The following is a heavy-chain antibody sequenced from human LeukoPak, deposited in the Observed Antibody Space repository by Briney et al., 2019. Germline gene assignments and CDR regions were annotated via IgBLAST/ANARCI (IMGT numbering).Heavy chain of an antibody. Sequence: GGSLRLSCAASGFTFSSYGMHWVRQAPGKGLEWVAVISYDGSNKYYADSVKGRFTISRDNSKNTLYLQMNSLSAEDTAVYYCAKDRGWELHYYFDYWGQGTLVTVSS. CDR2: ISYDGSNK. V-gene: IGHV3-30*18. CDR1: GFTFSSYG. J-gene: IGHJ4*02. CDR3: AKDRGWELHYYFDY. D-gene: IGHD1-26*01.